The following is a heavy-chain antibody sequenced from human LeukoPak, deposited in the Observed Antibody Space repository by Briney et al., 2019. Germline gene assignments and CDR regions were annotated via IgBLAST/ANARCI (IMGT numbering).Heavy chain of an antibody. CDR3: SLLEPVAVSWFDP. Sequence: GASVKVSCKASGYTFTSYDINWVRQATGQGLEWMGWMNPNSGNTGYAQKFQGRVTMTRNTSISTAYMELSSLRSEDTAVYYCSLLEPVAVSWFDPWGQGTLVTVSS. V-gene: IGHV1-8*01. CDR2: MNPNSGNT. D-gene: IGHD1-1*01. CDR1: GYTFTSYD. J-gene: IGHJ5*02.